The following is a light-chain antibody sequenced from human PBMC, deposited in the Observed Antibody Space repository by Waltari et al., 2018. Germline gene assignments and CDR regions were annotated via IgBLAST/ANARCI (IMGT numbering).Light chain of an antibody. CDR1: QYITTY. CDR3: QHTSRAPHT. Sequence: DIQMTQSPSSLSASVGDRVTITCRASQYITTYLNWYQHKPGHAPKLLIYGASSLHSGVPSRFSGSRAGTDFTLTISDLQPEDFATYYCQHTSRAPHTFGQGTILEI. V-gene: IGKV1-39*01. J-gene: IGKJ2*01. CDR2: GAS.